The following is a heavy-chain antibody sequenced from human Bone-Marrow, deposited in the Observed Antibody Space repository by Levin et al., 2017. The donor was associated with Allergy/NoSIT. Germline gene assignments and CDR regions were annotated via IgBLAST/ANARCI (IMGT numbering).Heavy chain of an antibody. CDR1: GFIFNNYG. CDR3: ARGREQWLVPYYFDS. Sequence: RAGGSLRLSCAASGFIFNNYGMHWVRQAPGKGLEWVAVLWYDGSNEYYVDSVKGRFTISRDNSKNTLYLQMNSLRVEDTAVYYCARGREQWLVPYYFDSWGQGTLVTVSS. D-gene: IGHD6-19*01. J-gene: IGHJ4*02. CDR2: LWYDGSNE. V-gene: IGHV3-33*01.